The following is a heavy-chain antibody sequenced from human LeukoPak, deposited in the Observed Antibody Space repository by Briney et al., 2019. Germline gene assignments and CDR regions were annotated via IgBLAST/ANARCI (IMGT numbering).Heavy chain of an antibody. J-gene: IGHJ4*02. CDR1: GFSLSNYW. V-gene: IGHV3-7*01. CDR3: ARLTLGQQWIYY. Sequence: GGSLRLSCVASGFSLSNYWMSWVRQAPGKGLEWVANINDDGSEKYYVGSVKGRFAISRDNAKNTLYLQMDNLRVEDTAVYYCARLTLGQQWIYYWGQGALVTVSS. CDR2: INDDGSEK. D-gene: IGHD6-19*01.